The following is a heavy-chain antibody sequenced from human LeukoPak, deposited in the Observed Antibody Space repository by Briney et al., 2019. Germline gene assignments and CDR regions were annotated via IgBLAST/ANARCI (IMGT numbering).Heavy chain of an antibody. CDR1: GYTFTSYG. J-gene: IGHJ3*02. Sequence: ASVKVSCKASGYTFTSYGISWVRQAPGQGLEWMGGIIPIFGTANYAQKFQGRVTITADESTSTAYMELSGLRSEDTAVYYCARGSRGWAPYDTFDIWGQGTMVTVSS. CDR3: ARGSRGWAPYDTFDI. CDR2: IIPIFGTA. V-gene: IGHV1-69*13. D-gene: IGHD6-19*01.